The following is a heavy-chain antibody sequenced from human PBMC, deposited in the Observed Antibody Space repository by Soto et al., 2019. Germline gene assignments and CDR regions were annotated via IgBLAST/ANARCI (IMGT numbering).Heavy chain of an antibody. J-gene: IGHJ4*02. Sequence: SETLSLTCTVSGGSISSYYWSWIRQPPGKGLEWIGEINRSGSTNYNPSLKSRVTISVDTSKNQFSLKLSSVTAADTAVYYCARGLGPRRGVTTNYWGQGTLVTVSS. D-gene: IGHD4-17*01. CDR1: GGSISSYY. CDR3: ARGLGPRRGVTTNY. CDR2: INRSGST. V-gene: IGHV4-34*01.